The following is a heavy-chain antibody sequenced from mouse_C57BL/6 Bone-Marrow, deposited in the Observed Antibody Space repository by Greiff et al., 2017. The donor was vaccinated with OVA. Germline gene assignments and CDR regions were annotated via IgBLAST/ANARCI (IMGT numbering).Heavy chain of an antibody. CDR2: INPDSSTI. CDR3: ARQVLLRFYWYFDV. J-gene: IGHJ1*03. D-gene: IGHD1-1*01. V-gene: IGHV4-1*01. CDR1: GIDFSRYW. Sequence: EVQLLQSGGGLVQPGGSLKLSCAASGIDFSRYWMSWVRRAPGKGLEWIGEINPDSSTINYAPSLKDKFIISRDNAKNTLYLQMSKVRSEDTALYYCARQVLLRFYWYFDVWGTGTTVTVSS.